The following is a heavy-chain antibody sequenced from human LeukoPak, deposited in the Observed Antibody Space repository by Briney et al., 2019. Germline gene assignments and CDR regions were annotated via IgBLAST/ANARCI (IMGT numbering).Heavy chain of an antibody. D-gene: IGHD3-3*01. J-gene: IGHJ6*03. CDR1: GYTFTRYD. CDR2: MNPNRGDT. V-gene: IGHV1-8*03. Sequence: ASVKVSCKASGYTFTRYDINWGRQATGQGLEWMGWMNPNRGDTGYAQKFQGRVTITRNTSISTAYMELSSLRSEDTAVYYCARGLWGDFWSGDYYYYYMDVWGKGTTVTVSS. CDR3: ARGLWGDFWSGDYYYYYMDV.